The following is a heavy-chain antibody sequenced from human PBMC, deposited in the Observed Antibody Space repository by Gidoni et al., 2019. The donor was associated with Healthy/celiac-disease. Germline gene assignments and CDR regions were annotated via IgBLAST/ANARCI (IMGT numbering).Heavy chain of an antibody. Sequence: QVQLVESGGGVVQPGRSLRLSCAASGFTFSSYGMQWVRQAPGKGLEWVAVIWYDGSNKYYADSVKGRFTISRDNSKNTLYLQMNSLRAEDTAVYYCARGGTVGDYYFDYWGQGTLVTVSS. J-gene: IGHJ4*02. CDR2: IWYDGSNK. D-gene: IGHD3-16*01. CDR1: GFTFSSYG. V-gene: IGHV3-33*01. CDR3: ARGGTVGDYYFDY.